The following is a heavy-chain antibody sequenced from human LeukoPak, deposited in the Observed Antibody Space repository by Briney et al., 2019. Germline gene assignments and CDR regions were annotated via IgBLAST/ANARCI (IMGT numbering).Heavy chain of an antibody. J-gene: IGHJ4*02. CDR1: GFTFSSYA. CDR2: ISGRGGRT. Sequence: GGSLRLSCAASGFTFSSYAMSWVRQAPGKGVEWGSSISGRGGRTYYADSVKGRFTISRDNAKNSLYLQMNSLSAEDTAVYYCARTVCSSGWDFDYWGQGTLVPVSS. V-gene: IGHV3-23*01. D-gene: IGHD6-19*01. CDR3: ARTVCSSGWDFDY.